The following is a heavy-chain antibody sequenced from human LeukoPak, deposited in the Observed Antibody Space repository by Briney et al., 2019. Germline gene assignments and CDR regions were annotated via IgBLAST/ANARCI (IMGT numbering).Heavy chain of an antibody. CDR2: ITGGSDST. CDR3: ARGDSVVTAAY. CDR1: GFTFSSYV. V-gene: IGHV3-23*01. J-gene: IGHJ4*02. Sequence: GGSLRLSCAASGFTFSSYVMSWVRQAPGKGLEWVSAITGGSDSTYYADSVKGRFTISRDNSKNTLYLQMNSLRAEDTAVYYCARGDSVVTAAYWGQGTLVTVSS. D-gene: IGHD2-21*02.